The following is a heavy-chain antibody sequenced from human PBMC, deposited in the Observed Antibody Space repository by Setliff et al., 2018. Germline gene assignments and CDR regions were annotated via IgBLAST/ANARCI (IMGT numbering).Heavy chain of an antibody. V-gene: IGHV4-59*01. D-gene: IGHD6-19*01. CDR2: IYYSGST. J-gene: IGHJ4*02. CDR1: GGSISSYY. CDR3: ARVIAVAGIVYFDY. Sequence: SETLSLTCTVSGGSISSYYWSWIRQPPGKGLEWIGYIYYSGSTNYNPSLKSRATISVDPSKNQLSLKLSSVTAADTAVYYCARVIAVAGIVYFDYWGQGTLVTVSS.